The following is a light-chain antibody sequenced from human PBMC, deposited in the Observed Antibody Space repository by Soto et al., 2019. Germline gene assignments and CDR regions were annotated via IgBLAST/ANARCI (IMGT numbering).Light chain of an antibody. J-gene: IGLJ3*02. V-gene: IGLV1-40*01. CDR3: QSYDSSLSGWM. CDR2: GNS. CDR1: SSKIGAGYD. Sequence: QSVLTQPPSVSGAPGQRVTISCTGSSSKIGAGYDVHWYQQLPGTAPKLLIYGNSNRPSGVPDRFSGSKSGTSASLAITGLQAEDEADYYCQSYDSSLSGWMFGGGTKVTVL.